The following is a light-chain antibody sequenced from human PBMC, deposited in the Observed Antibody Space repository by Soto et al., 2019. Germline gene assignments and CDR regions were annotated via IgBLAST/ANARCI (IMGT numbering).Light chain of an antibody. CDR2: GAS. V-gene: IGKV3-20*01. Sequence: EIVLTQSPGTLSLSPGERATLYCRASQSVGSNYLAWYQQKPGQAPRVLIYGASSRATGIPDRFSGSGSGAEFTLTISSLQSEDFAVYYCQQYNGWPITFGQGTRLEIK. CDR1: QSVGSNY. CDR3: QQYNGWPIT. J-gene: IGKJ5*01.